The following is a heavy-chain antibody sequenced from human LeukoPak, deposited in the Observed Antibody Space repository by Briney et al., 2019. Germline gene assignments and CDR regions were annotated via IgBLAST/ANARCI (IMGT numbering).Heavy chain of an antibody. CDR1: GGSISSHY. CDR2: IYTTGST. D-gene: IGHD6-19*01. Sequence: SETLSLTCTVSGGSISSHYWTWIRQPAGKGLEWIGRIYTTGSTNYNPSLNSRVTMSVDMSKNQFSLKLSSVTAADTAVYYCARPLAVAGKAGFDYWGQGTLVTVSS. V-gene: IGHV4-4*07. J-gene: IGHJ4*02. CDR3: ARPLAVAGKAGFDY.